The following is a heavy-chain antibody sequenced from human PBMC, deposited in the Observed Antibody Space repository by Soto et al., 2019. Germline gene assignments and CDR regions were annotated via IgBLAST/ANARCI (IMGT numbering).Heavy chain of an antibody. J-gene: IGHJ6*02. CDR1: GDSIGTYN. V-gene: IGHV4-59*08. D-gene: IGHD1-26*01. CDR2: IYSNGGT. CDR3: VRQGIGALHGLVDV. Sequence: QVQLQASGPGLVKPSDTLSLTCTVSGDSIGTYNWGWIRQPPGKRLEWIGYIYSNGGTSYNPALKSRATISADTSTKQFSRRLSSVTAADTAVYYCVRQGIGALHGLVDVWGQGTTVTVSS.